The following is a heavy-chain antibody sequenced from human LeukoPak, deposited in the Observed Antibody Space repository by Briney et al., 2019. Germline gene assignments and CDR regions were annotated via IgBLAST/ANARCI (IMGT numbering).Heavy chain of an antibody. CDR3: ARAAGDYYFDY. D-gene: IGHD6-13*01. J-gene: IGHJ4*02. CDR1: GYTFTGYY. V-gene: IGHV1-2*04. CDR2: INPNSGGT. Sequence: ASVKVSCKASGYTFTGYYMHWVRQAPGQGLEWMGWINPNSGGTNYAQKFQGWVTMTRDTSISAAYMELSRLRSDDTAVYYCARAAGDYYFDYWGQGTLVTVSS.